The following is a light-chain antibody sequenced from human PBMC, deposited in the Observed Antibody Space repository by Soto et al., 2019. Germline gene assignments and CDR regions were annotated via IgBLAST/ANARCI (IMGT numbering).Light chain of an antibody. Sequence: DIQMTQSPSSLSASVGDRVTITCRASQSISSYLNWYQQKPGKAPKLLIYAASSLQSGVPSRFSGSGSGTDFTLTISSXQPEDFATYYCQQSYSTPLIFGGGTKVDNK. CDR1: QSISSY. CDR2: AAS. V-gene: IGKV1-39*01. J-gene: IGKJ4*01. CDR3: QQSYSTPLI.